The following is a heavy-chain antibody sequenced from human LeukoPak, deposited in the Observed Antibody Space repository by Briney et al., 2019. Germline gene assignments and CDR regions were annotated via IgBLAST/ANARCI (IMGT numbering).Heavy chain of an antibody. CDR3: ARIWLVRGYTYFDQ. Sequence: ASVKVSCKASGGTFSSYAISWVRQAPGQGLEWMGRINPKSGDTNYPQKFQGRVTMTRDTSISTAYMELSSLRSDDTAVYYCARIWLVRGYTYFDQWGQGTLVTVSS. J-gene: IGHJ4*02. CDR2: INPKSGDT. D-gene: IGHD6-19*01. V-gene: IGHV1-2*06. CDR1: GGTFSSYA.